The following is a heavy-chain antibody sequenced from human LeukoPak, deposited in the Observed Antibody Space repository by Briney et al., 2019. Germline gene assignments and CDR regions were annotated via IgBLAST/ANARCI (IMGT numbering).Heavy chain of an antibody. J-gene: IGHJ6*03. CDR1: GGSISSYY. D-gene: IGHD3-3*01. Sequence: SETLSLTCTVSGGSISSYYWGWIRQPPGKGLEWIGSIYYSGSTYYNPSLKSRVTISVDTSKNQFSLKLSSVTAADTAVYYCARLRPNRITIFGVVTDYYMDVWGKGTTVTVSS. CDR2: IYYSGST. V-gene: IGHV4-39*01. CDR3: ARLRPNRITIFGVVTDYYMDV.